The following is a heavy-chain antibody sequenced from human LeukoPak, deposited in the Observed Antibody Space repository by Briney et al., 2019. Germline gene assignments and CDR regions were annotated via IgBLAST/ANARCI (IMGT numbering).Heavy chain of an antibody. CDR1: GGSVSSGSYY. J-gene: IGHJ6*02. CDR2: IYYSGST. Sequence: SETLSLTCTVSGGSVSSGSYYWSWIRQPPGKGLEWIGYIYYSGSTNYNPSLKSRVTISVDTSKNQFSLKLSSVTAADTAVYYCARNRVYAPQDGMDVWGQGTTVTVSS. CDR3: ARNRVYAPQDGMDV. D-gene: IGHD2-8*01. V-gene: IGHV4-61*01.